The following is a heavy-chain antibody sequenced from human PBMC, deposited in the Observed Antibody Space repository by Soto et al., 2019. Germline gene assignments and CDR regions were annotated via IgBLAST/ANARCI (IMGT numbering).Heavy chain of an antibody. J-gene: IGHJ3*02. V-gene: IGHV3-15*01. Sequence: GGSLRLSCAASGFTFSNAWMSWVRQAPGKGLEWVGHIKSKTDGGTTDYAAPVKGRFTISRDDSKNTLYLQMNSLKTEDTAVYYCTTDRPYYYDSSGYSHDAFDIWGQGTMGTVAS. CDR1: GFTFSNAW. D-gene: IGHD3-22*01. CDR3: TTDRPYYYDSSGYSHDAFDI. CDR2: IKSKTDGGTT.